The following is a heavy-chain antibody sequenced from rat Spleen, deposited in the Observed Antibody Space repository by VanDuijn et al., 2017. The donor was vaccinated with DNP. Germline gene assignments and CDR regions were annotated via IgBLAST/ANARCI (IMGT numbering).Heavy chain of an antibody. V-gene: IGHV3-3*01. CDR2: INGAGST. J-gene: IGHJ2*01. CDR3: AGGPYFDY. D-gene: IGHD4-3*01. Sequence: EVQLQESGPGLVKPSQSLSLTCSVTGYSITSSFRWSWIRKFPGYKLEWMGYINGAGSTNYNPSLKSRISITRDTSKSQVLLKMNSLQTEDTAMYFCAGGPYFDYWGQGVMVTVSS. CDR1: GYSITSSFR.